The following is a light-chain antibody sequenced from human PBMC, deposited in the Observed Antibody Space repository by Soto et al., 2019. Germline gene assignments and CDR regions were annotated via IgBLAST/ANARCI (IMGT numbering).Light chain of an antibody. CDR3: QHYNSYSEA. Sequence: DIQITQSPSTLSGSVGDRVTITCRASQTISSWLAWYQQKPGKAPKLLIYKASTLKSGVPSRFSSSGSGTEFTLTISSLQPDDFATYSCQHYNSYSEAVGQGTKVDSK. J-gene: IGKJ1*01. CDR1: QTISSW. CDR2: KAS. V-gene: IGKV1-5*03.